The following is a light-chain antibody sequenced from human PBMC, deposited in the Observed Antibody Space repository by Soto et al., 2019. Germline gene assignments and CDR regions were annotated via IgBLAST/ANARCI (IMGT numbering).Light chain of an antibody. CDR3: QQDGSSPT. CDR1: QSVSSNF. Sequence: EIVLTQSPGTLSLSPGERVALSCTASQSVSSNFLAWYRQKPGQAPRLLIYAASSRAAGIPDRFSGSGSGTDFTLTISRLEPEDFAVYYCQQDGSSPTFGRGTKLEIK. CDR2: AAS. J-gene: IGKJ2*01. V-gene: IGKV3-20*01.